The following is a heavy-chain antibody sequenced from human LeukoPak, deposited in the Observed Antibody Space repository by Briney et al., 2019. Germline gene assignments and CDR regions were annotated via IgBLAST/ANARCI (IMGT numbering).Heavy chain of an antibody. CDR1: GGSISPYY. Sequence: SETLSLTCTVSGGSISPYYWSWIRQPPGKGLEWIGYIYYTGSTNYNPSLKSRVTMSVDTSKNQFSLKLSSVTAADTAVYYCARLVGNTISFLDWFDPWGQGTLVTVSS. J-gene: IGHJ5*02. CDR2: IYYTGST. V-gene: IGHV4-59*12. D-gene: IGHD3-3*01. CDR3: ARLVGNTISFLDWFDP.